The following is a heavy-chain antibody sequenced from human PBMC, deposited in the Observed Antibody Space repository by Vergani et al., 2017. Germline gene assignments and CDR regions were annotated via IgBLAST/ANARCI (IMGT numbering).Heavy chain of an antibody. CDR2: IRYDGSNK. V-gene: IGHV3-30*02. CDR1: GFTFSSYS. D-gene: IGHD1-26*01. CDR3: ARDSRDGHPPRYWYYDGMDV. J-gene: IGHJ6*02. Sequence: QVQLVESGGGVVQPGGSLRLSCAASGFTFSSYSMHWVRQAPGKGLEWVAFIRYDGSNKYYADSVKGRFTISRDSSKHTLYLQMNSLRAEDTAVYYCARDSRDGHPPRYWYYDGMDVWGQGP.